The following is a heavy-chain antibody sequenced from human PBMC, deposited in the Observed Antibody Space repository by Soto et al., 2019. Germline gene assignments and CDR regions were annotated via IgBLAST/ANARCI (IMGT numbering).Heavy chain of an antibody. CDR1: GGSISSYY. CDR3: ARGYYYGSGSYMYYYGMDV. D-gene: IGHD3-10*01. Sequence: SETLSLTCTVPGGSISSYYWSWIRQPPGKGLEWIGYIYYSGSTNYNPSLKSRVTISVDTSKNQFSLKLSSVTAADTAVYYCARGYYYGSGSYMYYYGMDVWGQGTTVTVSS. J-gene: IGHJ6*02. V-gene: IGHV4-59*01. CDR2: IYYSGST.